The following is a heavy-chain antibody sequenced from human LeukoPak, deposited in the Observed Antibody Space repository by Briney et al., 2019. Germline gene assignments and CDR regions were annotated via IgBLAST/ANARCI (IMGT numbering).Heavy chain of an antibody. CDR3: AREAAGSGYYTDYYYYMDV. CDR2: IYSGGST. Sequence: GGSLRLSCAASGFTVSSNYMSWVRQAPGKGPEWVSVIYSGGSTYYADSVKGRFTISRDNSKNTLYLQMNSLRAEDTAVHYCAREAAGSGYYTDYYYYMDVWGKGTTVTVSS. V-gene: IGHV3-53*01. J-gene: IGHJ6*03. D-gene: IGHD3-3*01. CDR1: GFTVSSNY.